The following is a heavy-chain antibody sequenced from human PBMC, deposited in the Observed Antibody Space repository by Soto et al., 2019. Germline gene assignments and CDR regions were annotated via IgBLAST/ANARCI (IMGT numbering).Heavy chain of an antibody. Sequence: GGSLRLSCAASGFTFSSYAMSWVRQAPGKGLEWVSAISGSGGSTYYADSVKGRFTISRDNSKNTLYLQMNSLRAEDTAVYYCAKGVRPRYYYDSSCCIDYWGQGTLVTVSS. D-gene: IGHD3-22*01. J-gene: IGHJ4*02. V-gene: IGHV3-23*01. CDR2: ISGSGGST. CDR1: GFTFSSYA. CDR3: AKGVRPRYYYDSSCCIDY.